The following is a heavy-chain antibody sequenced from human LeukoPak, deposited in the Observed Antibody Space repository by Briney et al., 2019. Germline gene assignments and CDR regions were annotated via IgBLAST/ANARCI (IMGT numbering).Heavy chain of an antibody. CDR3: ARHVIPIVAVAGGPNWFDP. CDR1: GGSISSSSYY. CDR2: IYYSGST. J-gene: IGHJ5*02. V-gene: IGHV4-39*01. Sequence: SETLSLTCTVSGGSISSSSYYWGWIRQPPGKGLEWIGSIYYSGSTYYNPSLKSRVTISVDTSKNQFSLKLSSVTAADTAVYYCARHVIPIVAVAGGPNWFDPWGQGTLVTVSS. D-gene: IGHD6-19*01.